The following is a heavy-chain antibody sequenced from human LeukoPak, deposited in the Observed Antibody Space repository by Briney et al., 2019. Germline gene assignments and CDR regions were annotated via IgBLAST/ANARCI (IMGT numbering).Heavy chain of an antibody. J-gene: IGHJ4*02. D-gene: IGHD3-10*01. CDR3: ARDSEWFGELSSISCDY. V-gene: IGHV1-69*13. Sequence: SVKVSCKASGGTFSSYAISWVRQAPGQGLEWMGGIIPIFGTANYAQKFQGRVTITADESTSTAYMELSSLRSEDTAVYYCARDSEWFGELSSISCDYWGQGTLVTVSS. CDR2: IIPIFGTA. CDR1: GGTFSSYA.